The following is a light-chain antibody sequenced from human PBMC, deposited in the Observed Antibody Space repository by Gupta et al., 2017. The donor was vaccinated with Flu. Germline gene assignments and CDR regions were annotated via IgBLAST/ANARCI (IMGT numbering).Light chain of an antibody. Sequence: IQMTQSPSSLSASVGDRVTITCRASQSIGNYLNWYQQRPGKAPNLLIYAASSLHSGVPSRFSGSGSGTDFTLTISSLQPEDFATYYCQQSYSAPYTFGQGTKVEIK. CDR1: QSIGNY. CDR2: AAS. V-gene: IGKV1-39*01. J-gene: IGKJ2*01. CDR3: QQSYSAPYT.